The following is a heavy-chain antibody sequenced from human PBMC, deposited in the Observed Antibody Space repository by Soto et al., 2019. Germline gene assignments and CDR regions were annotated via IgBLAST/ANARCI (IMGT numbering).Heavy chain of an antibody. D-gene: IGHD1-26*01. J-gene: IGHJ4*02. CDR2: INAGDGNT. Sequence: GASVKVSCKASGYTFTTYVMNWVRQAPGQRLEWMGWINAGDGNTKYSQKFQGRVTITRDTSASTAYMELGGLRSEDTAVYYCASGRKWEQTFDHWGQGILVTVSS. V-gene: IGHV1-3*01. CDR1: GYTFTTYV. CDR3: ASGRKWEQTFDH.